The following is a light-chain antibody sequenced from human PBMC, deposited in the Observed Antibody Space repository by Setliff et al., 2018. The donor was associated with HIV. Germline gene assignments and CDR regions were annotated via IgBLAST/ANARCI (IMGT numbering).Light chain of an antibody. CDR3: CSYAGSYGFYV. J-gene: IGLJ1*01. CDR1: SSDVGGYNY. CDR2: DVT. V-gene: IGLV2-11*01. Sequence: QFALTQPRSVSGSPGQSVSISCTGTSSDVGGYNYVSWYQQHPGKAPKLMIYDVTKRPSGVPDRFSGSKSGNTASLTISGLQAEDEADYYCCSYAGSYGFYVFGTGTKVTVL.